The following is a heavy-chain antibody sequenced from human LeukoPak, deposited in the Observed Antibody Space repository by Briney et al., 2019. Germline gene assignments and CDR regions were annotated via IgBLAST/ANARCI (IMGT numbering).Heavy chain of an antibody. CDR2: ISYDGSNK. CDR3: AREERWLQFDYYYYYGMDV. D-gene: IGHD5-24*01. CDR1: GFTFSSYA. J-gene: IGHJ6*02. Sequence: GGSLRLSCAASGFTFSSYAMHWVRQAPGKGLEWVAVISYDGSNKYYADSVKGRFTISRDNSKNTLYLQMNSLRAEDTAVCYCAREERWLQFDYYYYYGMDVWGQGTTVTVSS. V-gene: IGHV3-30-3*01.